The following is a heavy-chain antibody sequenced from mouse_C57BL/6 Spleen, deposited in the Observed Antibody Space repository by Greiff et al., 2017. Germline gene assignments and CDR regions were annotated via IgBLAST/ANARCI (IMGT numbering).Heavy chain of an antibody. D-gene: IGHD3-1*01. CDR1: GYTFTDYY. J-gene: IGHJ1*03. V-gene: IGHV1-19*01. CDR3: AREGATRPSYWYFDV. Sequence: EVQLQQSGPVLVKPGASVKMSCKASGYTFTDYYMNWVKQSHGKSLEWIGVINPYNGGTSYNQKFKGKATLTVDKSYSTAYMELNSLTSEDSAVYYCAREGATRPSYWYFDVWGTGTTVTVAS. CDR2: INPYNGGT.